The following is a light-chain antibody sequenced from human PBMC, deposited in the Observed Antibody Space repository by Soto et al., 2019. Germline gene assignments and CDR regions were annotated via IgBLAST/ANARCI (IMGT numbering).Light chain of an antibody. CDR1: QSVSSN. V-gene: IGKV3-15*01. CDR2: GAS. J-gene: IGKJ1*01. CDR3: QQYNNWWT. Sequence: EMVMTQSPATLSVSPGERVTLSCRASQSVSSNLAWYQQKPGQAPRLLIYGASTRAAGIPARFSGSGSGTEFTLSISSLQSEDFAVYYCQQYNNWWTFGQGTKVEIK.